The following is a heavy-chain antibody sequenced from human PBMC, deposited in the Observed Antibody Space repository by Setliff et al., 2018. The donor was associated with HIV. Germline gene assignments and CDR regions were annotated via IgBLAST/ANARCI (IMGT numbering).Heavy chain of an antibody. J-gene: IGHJ4*02. CDR2: ISSSGKYI. D-gene: IGHD6-6*01. V-gene: IGHV3-21*01. Sequence: PGGSLRLSCTASGFTFSIYSMNWVRQAPGKGLEWVSSISSSGKYIYYADSVKGRFTISRGNAKNSLYLQMNSLRAEDTAVYYCARDVGSSSYFDYWGQGTLVTVSS. CDR1: GFTFSIYS. CDR3: ARDVGSSSYFDY.